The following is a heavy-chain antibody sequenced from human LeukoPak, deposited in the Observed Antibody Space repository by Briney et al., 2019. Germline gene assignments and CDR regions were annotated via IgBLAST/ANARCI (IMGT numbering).Heavy chain of an antibody. CDR3: ARDRGYAFDI. D-gene: IGHD3-22*01. CDR2: IKSDGSST. J-gene: IGHJ3*02. V-gene: IGHV3-74*01. CDR1: GFTFSSYW. Sequence: GGSLRLSCAASGFTFSSYWMHWVRQAPGKGLVWVSLIKSDGSSTSYADSVKGRFTLSRDNAKNTLYLQMNSLRAEDTAVYYCARDRGYAFDIWGQGTMVTVSS.